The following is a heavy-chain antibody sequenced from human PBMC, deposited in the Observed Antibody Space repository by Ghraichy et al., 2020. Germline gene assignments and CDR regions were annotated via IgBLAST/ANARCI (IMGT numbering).Heavy chain of an antibody. CDR2: ISSSSYI. CDR1: GFTFSSYS. D-gene: IGHD6-6*01. V-gene: IGHV3-21*01. CDR3: ARDISSIAANWFDP. J-gene: IGHJ5*02. Sequence: GGSLRLSCAASGFTFSSYSMNWVRQAPGKGLEWVSSISSSSYIYYADSVKGRFTISRDNAKNSLYLQMNSLRAEDTAVYYCARDISSIAANWFDPWGQGTLVTVSS.